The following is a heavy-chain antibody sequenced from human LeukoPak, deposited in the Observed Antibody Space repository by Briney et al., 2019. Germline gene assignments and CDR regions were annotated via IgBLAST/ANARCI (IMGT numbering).Heavy chain of an antibody. D-gene: IGHD2-2*01. CDR2: NHSTGST. Sequence: PSGTPSLTRTVSGCPLHYFYWGLVPPPPGEGPGWVGYNHSTGSTNFNPSLKSRVTMSLDTSKIQFSLKLNSVTAIDTAVYFCARSVCASTSCPKRGLFDLWGRGTLVTVSS. CDR3: ARSVCASTSCPKRGLFDL. J-gene: IGHJ2*01. V-gene: IGHV4-4*09. CDR1: GCPLHYFY.